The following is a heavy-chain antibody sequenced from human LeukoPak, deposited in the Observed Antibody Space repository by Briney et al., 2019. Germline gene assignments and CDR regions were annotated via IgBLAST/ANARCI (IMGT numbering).Heavy chain of an antibody. CDR3: ARVGYDFWSGYDNWFDP. Sequence: SCKASGYTFTGYYIHWVRQAPGKGLEWVAVISYDGSNKYYADSVKGRFTISRDNSKNTLYLQMNSLRAEDTAVYYCARVGYDFWSGYDNWFDPWGQGTLVTVSS. J-gene: IGHJ5*02. D-gene: IGHD3-3*01. V-gene: IGHV3-30-3*01. CDR1: GYTFTGYY. CDR2: ISYDGSNK.